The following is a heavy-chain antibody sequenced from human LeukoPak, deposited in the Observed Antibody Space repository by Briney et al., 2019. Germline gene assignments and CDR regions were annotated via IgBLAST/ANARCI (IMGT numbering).Heavy chain of an antibody. J-gene: IGHJ4*02. Sequence: HSGGSLRLSCAASGFTFSSHWMHWVRQAPVKELVWVSRINSDGSSTNYADSVKGRFTISRDNARNTLYLQMNSLRAEDTAVYYCARDRGYDYVWGSLYAASFDYWGQGTLVTVSS. CDR2: INSDGSST. D-gene: IGHD3-16*01. CDR3: ARDRGYDYVWGSLYAASFDY. V-gene: IGHV3-74*01. CDR1: GFTFSSHW.